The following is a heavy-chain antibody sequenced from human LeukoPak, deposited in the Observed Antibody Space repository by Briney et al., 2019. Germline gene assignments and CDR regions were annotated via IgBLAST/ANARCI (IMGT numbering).Heavy chain of an antibody. J-gene: IGHJ4*02. CDR1: GYTFTSYA. CDR2: INAGNGNT. Sequence: GASVKVSCRASGYTFTSYAMHWVRQAPGQRLEWMGWINAGNGNTKYSQKFQGRVTITRDTSASTAYVELSSLRSEDTAVYYCARVGYSYGYTYLDYWGQGTLVTVSS. D-gene: IGHD5-18*01. CDR3: ARVGYSYGYTYLDY. V-gene: IGHV1-3*01.